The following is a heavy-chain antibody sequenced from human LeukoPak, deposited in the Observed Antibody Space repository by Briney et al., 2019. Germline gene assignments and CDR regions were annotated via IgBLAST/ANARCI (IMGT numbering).Heavy chain of an antibody. J-gene: IGHJ3*02. CDR2: ISYDGNNK. CDR1: GFPFSSYA. D-gene: IGHD2-2*01. Sequence: GGSLRLSCAASGFPFSSYAMHWVRQAPGKGLEWVALISYDGNNKYYADSVKGRFTISRDNSKNTLYLQMDSLRAEGTAVYYCARARYCSSISCREAFDIWGQGTMVTVSS. CDR3: ARARYCSSISCREAFDI. V-gene: IGHV3-30-3*01.